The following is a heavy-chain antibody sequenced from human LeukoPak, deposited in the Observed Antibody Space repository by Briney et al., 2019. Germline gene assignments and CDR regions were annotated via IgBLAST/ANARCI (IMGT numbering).Heavy chain of an antibody. V-gene: IGHV4-31*03. J-gene: IGHJ4*02. D-gene: IGHD6-25*01. CDR2: IYYSGSI. Sequence: SETLSLTCTVSGGSISSGGYYWSWIRQHPGKGLEWIGYIYYSGSIYYNPSLKSRVTISVDTSKNQFSLKLSSVTAADTAVYYCAGEVAATYYFDYWGQGTLVTVSS. CDR1: GGSISSGGYY. CDR3: AGEVAATYYFDY.